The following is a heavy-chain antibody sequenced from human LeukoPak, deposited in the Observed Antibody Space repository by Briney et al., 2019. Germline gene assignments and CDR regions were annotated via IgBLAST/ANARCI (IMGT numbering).Heavy chain of an antibody. J-gene: IGHJ4*02. Sequence: SETLSLTCTVSGGSISSSSYYWGWIRQPPGKGLEWIGSIYYSGSTYYNPSLKSRVTISVDTSKNQFSLKLSSVTAADTAVYYCARAGEYDFWSGYPRYFDYWGQGTLVTVSS. CDR3: ARAGEYDFWSGYPRYFDY. CDR1: GGSISSSSYY. CDR2: IYYSGST. V-gene: IGHV4-39*07. D-gene: IGHD3-3*01.